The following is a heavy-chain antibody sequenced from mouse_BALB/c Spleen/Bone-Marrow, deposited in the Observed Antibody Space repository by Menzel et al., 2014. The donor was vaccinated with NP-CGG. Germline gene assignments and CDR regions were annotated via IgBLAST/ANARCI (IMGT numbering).Heavy chain of an antibody. CDR3: ASLDDYIY. D-gene: IGHD2-4*01. Sequence: VQLQQSGAELVKPGASVKLSCTASGFNIKDTSMHWVKQRPEQGLEWIGRIDPANGNTKYDPKFQGKATITADTSSNTAYLQLSSLTSEDTAVYYCASLDDYIYWGQGTLVTVSA. V-gene: IGHV14-3*02. J-gene: IGHJ3*01. CDR1: GFNIKDTS. CDR2: IDPANGNT.